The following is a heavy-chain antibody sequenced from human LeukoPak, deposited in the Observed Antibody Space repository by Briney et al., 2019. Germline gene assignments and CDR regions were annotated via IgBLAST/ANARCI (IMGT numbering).Heavy chain of an antibody. CDR2: IKNKPHGATT. V-gene: IGHV3-15*01. CDR1: GFTFSNVW. CDR3: ARPYYDSSGWDYMDV. D-gene: IGHD3-22*01. J-gene: IGHJ6*03. Sequence: GGSLRLSCAASGFTFSNVWMSWVRQAPRKGLEWVGRIKNKPHGATTDYAAPVKGRFTISRDNSKNTLYLQMNSLRAEDTAVYYCARPYYDSSGWDYMDVWGKGTTVTISS.